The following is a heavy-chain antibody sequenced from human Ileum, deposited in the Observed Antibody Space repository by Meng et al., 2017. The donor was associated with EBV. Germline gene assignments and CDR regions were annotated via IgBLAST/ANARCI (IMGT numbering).Heavy chain of an antibody. Sequence: QLQVQALGPGVVQPPQCPSLSCVISGYSFSSDNTAWNWIRQSPSRGLEWLGRTYRRSRWYYDYALSVKSRINISPDTSKNQVSLQLNSVTDEDTGIYYCATSRIAKFDRWGQGTLVTVSS. V-gene: IGHV6-1*02. CDR1: GYSFSSDNTA. J-gene: IGHJ5*02. CDR3: ATSRIAKFDR. CDR2: TYRRSRWYY.